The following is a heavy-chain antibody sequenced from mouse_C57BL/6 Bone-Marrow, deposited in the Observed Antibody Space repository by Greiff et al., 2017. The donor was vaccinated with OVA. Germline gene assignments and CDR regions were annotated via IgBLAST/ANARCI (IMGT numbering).Heavy chain of an antibody. CDR3: ARAYYYSSSFDY. J-gene: IGHJ2*01. V-gene: IGHV1-36*01. CDR2: VYPYTGGP. CDR1: GFTFTDYY. Sequence: EVKLQESGPVLVKPGPSVKISCKASGFTFTDYYMHWVKQSHGKSLEWIGLVYPYTGGPSYNQKFKGKATLTVDTSSSTAYMELNSLTSEDSAFYYCARAYYYSSSFDYWGQGTTLTVSS. D-gene: IGHD1-1*01.